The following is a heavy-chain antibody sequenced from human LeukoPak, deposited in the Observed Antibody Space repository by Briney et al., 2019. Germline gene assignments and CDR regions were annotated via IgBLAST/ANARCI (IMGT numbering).Heavy chain of an antibody. CDR1: GFTFNKYW. V-gene: IGHV3-74*01. CDR3: ARDASGYFDY. CDR2: INGDGASG. D-gene: IGHD3-22*01. Sequence: GGSLRLSCVASGFTFNKYWMYWVRQAPGKGLVWVSGINGDGASGSYADSVKGRFTISRDNAKNTLYLEMNSLRAEDTAVYYCARDASGYFDYWGQGTLVTVSS. J-gene: IGHJ4*02.